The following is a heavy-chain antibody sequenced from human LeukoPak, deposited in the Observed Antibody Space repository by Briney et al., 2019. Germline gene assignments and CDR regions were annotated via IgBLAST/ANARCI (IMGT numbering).Heavy chain of an antibody. CDR1: GGSISSHS. CDR2: IYYSGST. D-gene: IGHD6-13*01. J-gene: IGHJ4*02. Sequence: PSETLSLTCSVSGGSISSHSWNWIRQAPGKGLEWIGYIYYSGSTKYNPSLKSRVTISVDTSKNEFSLTLRSVTAADTAVYYCVAYVTATGHFDNWGQGTLVTVSS. CDR3: VAYVTATGHFDN. V-gene: IGHV4-59*08.